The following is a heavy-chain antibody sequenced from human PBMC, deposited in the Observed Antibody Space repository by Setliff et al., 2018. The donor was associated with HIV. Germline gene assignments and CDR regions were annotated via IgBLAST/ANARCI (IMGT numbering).Heavy chain of an antibody. CDR1: RGPFSGYF. V-gene: IGHV4-34*01. CDR3: ARGPRPVDVDYYYMDV. Sequence: PSETLSLTCGVFRGPFSGYFWSWIRQSPGRGLEWIGEINFSGTTNHNPSLKSRVTISIDTSKEWFSLKLTSVTAADTAVYYCARGPRPVDVDYYYMDVWGKGTTVTVSS. CDR2: INFSGTT. J-gene: IGHJ6*03.